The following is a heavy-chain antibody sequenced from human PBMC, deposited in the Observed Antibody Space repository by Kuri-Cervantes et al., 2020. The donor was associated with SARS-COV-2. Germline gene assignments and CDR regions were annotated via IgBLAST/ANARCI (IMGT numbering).Heavy chain of an antibody. D-gene: IGHD3-9*01. CDR3: AKKTAMYYDILTRGFDY. Sequence: GGSLRLSCAASGFTFSSYAMHWVRQAPGKGLEWVAVISYDGSNKYYADSVKGRFTISRDNSKNTLYLQMNSLRAEDTAVYYCAKKTAMYYDILTRGFDYWGQGTLVTVSS. CDR1: GFTFSSYA. V-gene: IGHV3-30*07. CDR2: ISYDGSNK. J-gene: IGHJ4*02.